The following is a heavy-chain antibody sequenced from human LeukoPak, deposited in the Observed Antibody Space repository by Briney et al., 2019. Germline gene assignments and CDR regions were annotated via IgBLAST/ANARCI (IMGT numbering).Heavy chain of an antibody. Sequence: ASVKVSCKASGYTFTGYYMHWVRQAPGQGLEWMGWINPNSGGTNYAQKFQGRPTITKDTSKNQVVLTMTNMDPVDTATYYCAHRGRAVAGKDNWFDPWGQGTLVTVSS. CDR1: GYTFTGYY. CDR3: AHRGRAVAGKDNWFDP. D-gene: IGHD6-19*01. J-gene: IGHJ5*02. V-gene: IGHV1-2*02. CDR2: INPNSGGT.